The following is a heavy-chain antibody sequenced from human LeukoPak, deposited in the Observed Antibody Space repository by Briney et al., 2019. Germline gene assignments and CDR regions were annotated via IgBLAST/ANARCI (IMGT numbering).Heavy chain of an antibody. CDR2: MYYSGST. V-gene: IGHV4-61*01. CDR1: DGSVSSGNNY. D-gene: IGHD3-10*01. CDR3: ARIIYDHDGFDI. J-gene: IGHJ3*02. Sequence: SETLSLTCTVSDGSVSSGNNYWNWIRQPPGKGLEWIGYMYYSGSTNYNPSLKSRVTISVDTSKNQFSLKLSSVTAADTAVYYCARIIYDHDGFDIWGQGTMVTVSS.